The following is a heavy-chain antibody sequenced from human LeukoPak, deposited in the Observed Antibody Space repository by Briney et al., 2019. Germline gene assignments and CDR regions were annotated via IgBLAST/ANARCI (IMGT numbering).Heavy chain of an antibody. CDR1: GFTFSSYA. Sequence: GGSLRLSCTASGFTFSSYAMSWVRQAPGKGLEWVSIISGSGGSTYVADSVKGRFTFSRDNSKNTLYLQMNSLRAEDTAVYYCAKDSDYYGSGSSVDYWGQGTLVTVSS. CDR2: ISGSGGST. V-gene: IGHV3-23*01. J-gene: IGHJ4*02. D-gene: IGHD3-10*01. CDR3: AKDSDYYGSGSSVDY.